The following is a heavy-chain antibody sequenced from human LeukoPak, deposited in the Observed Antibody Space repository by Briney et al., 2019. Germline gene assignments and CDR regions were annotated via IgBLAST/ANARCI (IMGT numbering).Heavy chain of an antibody. J-gene: IGHJ4*02. CDR2: INHSGST. CDR1: GGSFSGYY. V-gene: IGHV4-34*01. Sequence: SETLSLTCAVYGGSFSGYYWSWIRQPPGKGXXWIGEINHSGSTNYNPSLKSRVTISVDTSKNQFSLKLSSVTAADTAVYYCAGNPQDGLNFDYWGQGTLVTVSS. D-gene: IGHD1-14*01. CDR3: AGNPQDGLNFDY.